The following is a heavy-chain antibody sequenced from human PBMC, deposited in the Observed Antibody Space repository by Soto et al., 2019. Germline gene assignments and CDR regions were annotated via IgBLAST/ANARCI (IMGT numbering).Heavy chain of an antibody. J-gene: IGHJ6*02. CDR2: IYYSGST. V-gene: IGHV4-59*01. Sequence: TSETLSLTCTVSGGSISSYYWSWIRQPPGKGLEWIGYIYYSGSTNYNPSLKSRVTISVDTSKNQFSLKLSSVTAADTAVYYCARDRMYYDILTGHYGMDVWGQGTTVTVSS. D-gene: IGHD3-9*01. CDR3: ARDRMYYDILTGHYGMDV. CDR1: GGSISSYY.